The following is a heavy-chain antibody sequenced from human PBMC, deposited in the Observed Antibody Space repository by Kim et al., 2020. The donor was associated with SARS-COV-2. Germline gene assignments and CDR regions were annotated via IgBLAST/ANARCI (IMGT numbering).Heavy chain of an antibody. V-gene: IGHV3-30*04. Sequence: GGSLRLSCAASGFTFSSYAMHWVRQAPGKGLEWVAVISYDGSNKYYADSVKGRFTISRDNSKNTLYLQMNSLRAEDTAVYYCARDEFLTIIGELLYFNYYYGMDVWGQGTTVTVSS. CDR2: ISYDGSNK. J-gene: IGHJ6*02. CDR1: GFTFSSYA. CDR3: ARDEFLTIIGELLYFNYYYGMDV. D-gene: IGHD3-10*01.